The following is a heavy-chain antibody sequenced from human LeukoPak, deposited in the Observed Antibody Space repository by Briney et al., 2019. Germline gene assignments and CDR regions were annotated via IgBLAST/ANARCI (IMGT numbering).Heavy chain of an antibody. CDR1: GASISSSTYY. V-gene: IGHV4-39*01. Sequence: PSETLSLTCTVSGASISSSTYYWAWIRQPPGRALEWIGSVYNSGKTYYSSSLKSRVTISVDTSKNQFSLKVSSVTAADTAVYYCARPSKLGTCSGDSCYSGVYFGFDVWGQGTTVTVSS. D-gene: IGHD2-15*01. CDR3: ARPSKLGTCSGDSCYSGVYFGFDV. CDR2: VYNSGKT. J-gene: IGHJ6*02.